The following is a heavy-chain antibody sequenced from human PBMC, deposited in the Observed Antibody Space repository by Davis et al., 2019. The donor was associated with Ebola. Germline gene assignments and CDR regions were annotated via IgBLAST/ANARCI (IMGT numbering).Heavy chain of an antibody. D-gene: IGHD2-2*01. CDR2: VSYSGNT. V-gene: IGHV4-30-4*01. CDR3: VRAGARAVPATINWFDP. CDR1: GGSLNSGSPY. Sequence: PSETLSLTCTVSGGSLNSGSPYWSWIRQPPGKGLEWIGYVSYSGNTYYDPSLASRLTISLDTSRNQFSLKLASVTAADTAVYYCVRAGARAVPATINWFDPWGQGTLVTVSS. J-gene: IGHJ5*02.